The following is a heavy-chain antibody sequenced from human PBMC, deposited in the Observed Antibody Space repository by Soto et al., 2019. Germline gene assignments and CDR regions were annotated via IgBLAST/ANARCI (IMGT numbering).Heavy chain of an antibody. D-gene: IGHD2-8*01. Sequence: QVQLVQSGAEVKKPGASVKVSCKASGYSFTDYHIHRVRQAPGQGLEWLGRINPKSGGTSTAQKFQGWVTMTTDTSISTASMELTRLTSDDTAIYYCARGDSTDCSNGVCFFFYNHDMDVWGQGTTVTVSS. CDR3: ARGDSTDCSNGVCFFFYNHDMDV. V-gene: IGHV1-2*04. J-gene: IGHJ6*02. CDR2: INPKSGGT. CDR1: GYSFTDYH.